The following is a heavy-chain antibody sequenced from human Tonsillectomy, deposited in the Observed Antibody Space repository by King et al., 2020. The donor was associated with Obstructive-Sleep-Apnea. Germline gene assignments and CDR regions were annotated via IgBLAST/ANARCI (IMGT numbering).Heavy chain of an antibody. V-gene: IGHV5-10-1*01. Sequence: QLVQSGAEVKKPEESLRISCKTSGYSFTSYWISWVRQMPGKGLEWMGRIDPSDSYSKYSPSFQGHVTISADKSISTAYLQWSSLKASDTAMYYCARHSSSWYYFDYWGRGTLVTVSS. D-gene: IGHD6-13*01. J-gene: IGHJ4*02. CDR3: ARHSSSWYYFDY. CDR2: IDPSDSYS. CDR1: GYSFTSYW.